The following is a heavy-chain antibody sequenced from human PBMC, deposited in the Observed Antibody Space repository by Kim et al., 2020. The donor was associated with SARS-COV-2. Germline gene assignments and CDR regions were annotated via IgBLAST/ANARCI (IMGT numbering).Heavy chain of an antibody. CDR3: TTVVGDYEVFQDY. D-gene: IGHD4-17*01. CDR1: GFTFSNAW. CDR2: INSKTDGGAI. V-gene: IGHV3-15*01. Sequence: GGSLRLSCAASGFTFSNAWMSWVRQAPGKGLEWVGRINSKTDGGAINYAAPVKGRFTISRDDSTNTLYLQMNSLKTEDTAVYYCTTVVGDYEVFQDYCGQGTLVTVSS. J-gene: IGHJ4*02.